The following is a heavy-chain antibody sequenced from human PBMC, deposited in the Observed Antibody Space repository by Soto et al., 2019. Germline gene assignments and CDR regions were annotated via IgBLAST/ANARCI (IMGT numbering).Heavy chain of an antibody. CDR3: ASLSEHYYGSGSPDP. CDR1: GGTFSSYT. V-gene: IGHV1-69*02. J-gene: IGHJ5*02. D-gene: IGHD3-10*01. Sequence: SVKVSCKASGGTFSSYTISWVRQAPGQGLEWMGRIIPILGIANYAQKFQGRVTITADKSTSTAYMELSSLRSEDTAVYYCASLSEHYYGSGSPDPWGQGTLVTVSS. CDR2: IIPILGIA.